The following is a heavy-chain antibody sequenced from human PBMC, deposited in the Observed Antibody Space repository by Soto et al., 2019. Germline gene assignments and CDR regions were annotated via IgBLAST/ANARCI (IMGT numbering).Heavy chain of an antibody. CDR3: AKDMDAFWSGYYLRGYFDL. Sequence: EVQLLESGGGLVQPGGSLRLSCVVSGFTFSNYGMNWVRQAPGKGLEWVSGISRSGGDTYYVDSVRGRFTISRDNSKNTLYLQMDSLRAEDPAVYYCAKDMDAFWSGYYLRGYFDLWGRGTLVTVS. D-gene: IGHD3-3*01. J-gene: IGHJ2*01. V-gene: IGHV3-23*01. CDR2: ISRSGGDT. CDR1: GFTFSNYG.